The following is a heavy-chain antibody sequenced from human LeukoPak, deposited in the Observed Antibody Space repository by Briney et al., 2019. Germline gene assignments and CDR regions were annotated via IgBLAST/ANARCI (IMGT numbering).Heavy chain of an antibody. CDR3: ARQAITMIVGGVFDY. J-gene: IGHJ4*02. D-gene: IGHD3-22*01. V-gene: IGHV4-39*01. Sequence: PSETLSLTCTVSGGSISSSSYYWGWIRQPPGKGLEWIGSIYYSGSTYYNPSLKSRVTISVDTSKNQFSLKLSSVTAADTAVYYCARQAITMIVGGVFDYWGQGTLVTVS. CDR2: IYYSGST. CDR1: GGSISSSSYY.